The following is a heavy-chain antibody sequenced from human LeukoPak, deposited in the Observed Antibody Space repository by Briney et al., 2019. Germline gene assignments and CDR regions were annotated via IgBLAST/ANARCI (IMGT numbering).Heavy chain of an antibody. Sequence: ASVKVSCKASGYTCTGYYMHWVRQAPGQGLEWMGWINPNSGGTNYAQKFQGRVTMTRDTSINTAYMELTRLRSDDTAVYYCAKLAAPGTAYYFDYWGQGTLVTVSS. D-gene: IGHD6-13*01. CDR1: GYTCTGYY. CDR2: INPNSGGT. CDR3: AKLAAPGTAYYFDY. V-gene: IGHV1-2*02. J-gene: IGHJ4*02.